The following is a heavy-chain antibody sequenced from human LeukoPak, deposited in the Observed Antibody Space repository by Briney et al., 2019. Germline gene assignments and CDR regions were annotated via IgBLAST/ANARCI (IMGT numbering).Heavy chain of an antibody. V-gene: IGHV3-9*01. CDR2: ISWNSGSI. Sequence: PGRSLRLSCAASGFTFDDYAMHWVRQAPGKGLEWVSGISWNSGSIGYADSVKGRFTISRDNAKNSLYQQMNSLRAEDTAFYYCAKGSSYGSGSYAGDYWGQGTLVTVSS. D-gene: IGHD3-10*01. CDR3: AKGSSYGSGSYAGDY. CDR1: GFTFDDYA. J-gene: IGHJ4*02.